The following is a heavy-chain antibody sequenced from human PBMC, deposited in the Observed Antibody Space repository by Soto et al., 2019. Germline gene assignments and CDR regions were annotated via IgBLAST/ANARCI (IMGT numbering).Heavy chain of an antibody. CDR3: ARVRQYCSATSCYLDP. CDR2: VHHRGTT. CDR1: GASISSSNW. D-gene: IGHD2-2*01. V-gene: IGHV4-4*02. Sequence: KPSETLSLTCAVSGASISSSNWWHWVRQPPGKGLEWIGEVHHRGTTNYNPSLKSRVAISVDKSKNQFSLKLNSVTAADTAVYYCARVRQYCSATSCYLDPWGQGTLVTVSS. J-gene: IGHJ5*02.